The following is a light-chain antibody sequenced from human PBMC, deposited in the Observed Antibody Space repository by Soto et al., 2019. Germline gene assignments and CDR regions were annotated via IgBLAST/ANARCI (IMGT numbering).Light chain of an antibody. V-gene: IGLV1-44*01. CDR2: SNN. CDR3: AAWDDSLSAVL. Sequence: QSALPQPPSAAGTPGQRVTISCSGSSSNIGSNIVNWYQQLPGTAPKLLIYSNNQRPSGVPDRFSGSKTGTSASLAISGLQSEDEADYYCAAWDDSLSAVLFGGGTKLTVL. CDR1: SSNIGSNI. J-gene: IGLJ2*01.